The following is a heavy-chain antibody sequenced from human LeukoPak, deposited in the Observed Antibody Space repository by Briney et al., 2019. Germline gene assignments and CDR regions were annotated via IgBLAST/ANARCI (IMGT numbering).Heavy chain of an antibody. D-gene: IGHD4-17*01. Sequence: ASVKVSCKASGYTFTGYYMHWVRQAPGQGLEWMGWINPNSGGTNYAQKFQGWVTMTRDTSISTAYMELSRLRSDDTAVYYCARAPAYGDYIYFDYWGQGTLVTVSS. CDR2: INPNSGGT. CDR3: ARAPAYGDYIYFDY. CDR1: GYTFTGYY. J-gene: IGHJ4*02. V-gene: IGHV1-2*04.